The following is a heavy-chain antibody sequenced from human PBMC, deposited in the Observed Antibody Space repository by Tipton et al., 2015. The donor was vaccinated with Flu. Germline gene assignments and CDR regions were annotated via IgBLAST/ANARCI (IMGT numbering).Heavy chain of an antibody. Sequence: TLSLTCTVSGGSISSGSYYWSWIRQPAGKGLEWIGRIYTSGSTNYNPSLKSRATISVDTSKNQFSLKLSSVTAADTAVYYCARGLAAAGQKDYWGQGTLVTVSS. CDR1: GGSISSGSYY. D-gene: IGHD6-13*01. V-gene: IGHV4-61*02. J-gene: IGHJ4*02. CDR2: IYTSGST. CDR3: ARGLAAAGQKDY.